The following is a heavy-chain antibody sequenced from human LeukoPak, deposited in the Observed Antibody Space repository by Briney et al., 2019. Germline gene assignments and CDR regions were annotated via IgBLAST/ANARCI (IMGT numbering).Heavy chain of an antibody. Sequence: GGSLRLSCAASGFTFSSYWMSWVRQAPGKGLEWVANVKQDGSEKYYADSVKGRFTISRDNAKNSLYLQMNSLRAEDTAVYYCAREAGGMTHYFYYFDYWGQGTLVTVSS. J-gene: IGHJ4*02. CDR2: VKQDGSEK. D-gene: IGHD2/OR15-2a*01. V-gene: IGHV3-7*01. CDR3: AREAGGMTHYFYYFDY. CDR1: GFTFSSYW.